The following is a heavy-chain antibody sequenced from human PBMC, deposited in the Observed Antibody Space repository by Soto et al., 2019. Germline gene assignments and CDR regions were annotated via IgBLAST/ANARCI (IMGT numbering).Heavy chain of an antibody. CDR3: ASSSSSWRNDAFDI. J-gene: IGHJ3*02. Sequence: ASVKVSCKASGYTFTSYDINRVRQATGQGLEWMGWMNPNSGNTGYAQKFQGRVTMTRNTSISTAYMELSSLRSEDTAVYYCASSSSSWRNDAFDIWGQGTMVTVSS. CDR2: MNPNSGNT. D-gene: IGHD6-13*01. CDR1: GYTFTSYD. V-gene: IGHV1-8*01.